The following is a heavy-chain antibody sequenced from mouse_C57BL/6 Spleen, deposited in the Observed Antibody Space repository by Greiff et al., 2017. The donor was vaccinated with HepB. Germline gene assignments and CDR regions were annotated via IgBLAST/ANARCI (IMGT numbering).Heavy chain of an antibody. Sequence: EVKLVESGGGLVKPGGSLKLSCAASGFTFSDYGMHWVRQAPEKGLEWVAYISSGSSTIYYADTVKGRFTISRDNAKNTLFLQMTSLRSEDTAMYYCARDGYDVGYFDVWGTGTTVTVSS. V-gene: IGHV5-17*01. CDR3: ARDGYDVGYFDV. CDR1: GFTFSDYG. J-gene: IGHJ1*03. CDR2: ISSGSSTI. D-gene: IGHD2-2*01.